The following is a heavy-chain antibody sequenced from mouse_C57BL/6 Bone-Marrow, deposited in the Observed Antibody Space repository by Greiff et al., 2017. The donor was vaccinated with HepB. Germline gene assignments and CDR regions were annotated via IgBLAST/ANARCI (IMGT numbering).Heavy chain of an antibody. CDR3: ARTYYDYAWFAY. CDR1: GYTFTDYY. V-gene: IGHV1-19*01. J-gene: IGHJ3*01. CDR2: INPYNGGT. D-gene: IGHD2-4*01. Sequence: VQLKQSGPVLVKPGASVKMSCKASGYTFTDYYMNWVQQSHGKSLEWIGVINPYNGGTSYTQKFKGKSTLTVDKSSSTAYMELNSLTSEDSAVYYCARTYYDYAWFAYWGQGTLVTVSA.